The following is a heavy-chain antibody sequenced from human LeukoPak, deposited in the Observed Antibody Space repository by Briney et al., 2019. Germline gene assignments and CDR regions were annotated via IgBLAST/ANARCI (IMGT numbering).Heavy chain of an antibody. CDR1: GGSISSYY. V-gene: IGHV4-4*09. Sequence: SETLSLTCTVSGGSISSYYWSWIRQPPRKGLEWIGYIYSSGSTNYNPSLKSRVTISVDTSKNQFSLKLSSVTAAHTAVYYCARRATMLAGGYFDYWGQGTLVTVSS. J-gene: IGHJ4*02. D-gene: IGHD5-12*01. CDR2: IYSSGST. CDR3: ARRATMLAGGYFDY.